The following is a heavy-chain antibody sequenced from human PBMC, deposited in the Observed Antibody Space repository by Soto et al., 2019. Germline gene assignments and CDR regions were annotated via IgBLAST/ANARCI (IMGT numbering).Heavy chain of an antibody. D-gene: IGHD1-1*01. V-gene: IGHV1-58*01. CDR1: GFTFTSSA. CDR3: AADRDWNPDYYYYGMDV. J-gene: IGHJ6*02. Sequence: SVKVSCKASGFTFTSSAVQWVRQARGQSFEWIGWIVVGSGNTNYAQKFQERVTITRDMSTSTAYMELSSLRSEDTAVYYCAADRDWNPDYYYYGMDVWGQGTTVTVSS. CDR2: IVVGSGNT.